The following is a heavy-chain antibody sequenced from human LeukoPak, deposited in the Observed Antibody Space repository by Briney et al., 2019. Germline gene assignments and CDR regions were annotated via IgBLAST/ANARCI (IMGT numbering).Heavy chain of an antibody. CDR1: GGTFSSYA. CDR3: ARGTDIVATTQSRGYYFDY. Sequence: APVKVSCKASGGTFSSYAISWVRQAPGQGLEWMGGIIPIFGTANYAQKFQGRVTITTDESTSTAYMELSSLRSEDTAVYYCARGTDIVATTQSRGYYFDYWGQGTLVTVSS. J-gene: IGHJ4*02. CDR2: IIPIFGTA. V-gene: IGHV1-69*05. D-gene: IGHD5-12*01.